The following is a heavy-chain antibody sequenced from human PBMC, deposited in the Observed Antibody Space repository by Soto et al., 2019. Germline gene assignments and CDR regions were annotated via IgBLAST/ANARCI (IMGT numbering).Heavy chain of an antibody. Sequence: PGGSLRLSCAASGFTCSSYAMSWVRQAPGKGLEWVSAISGSGGSTYYADSVKGRFTISRDNSKNTLYLQMNSLRAEDTAVYYCEKTIAPAGPFYYFDYWGQGTLVTVSS. J-gene: IGHJ4*02. D-gene: IGHD6-13*01. CDR3: EKTIAPAGPFYYFDY. CDR2: ISGSGGST. V-gene: IGHV3-23*01. CDR1: GFTCSSYA.